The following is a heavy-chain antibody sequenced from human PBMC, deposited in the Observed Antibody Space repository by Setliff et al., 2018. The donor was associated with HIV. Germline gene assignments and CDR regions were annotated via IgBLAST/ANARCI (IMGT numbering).Heavy chain of an antibody. CDR2: IHSSGST. D-gene: IGHD5-12*01. V-gene: IGHV4-4*08. CDR1: GGSVNDFY. J-gene: IGHJ2*01. CDR3: ARPSAGGGYNYWYFDL. Sequence: PSETLSLTCTVSGGSVNDFYCNWIRQPPGKGPEWIGDIHSSGSTIYNPSLKSRVTISVDTSKNQFSLKLSSVTAADTAVYYCARPSAGGGYNYWYFDLWGRGTLVTVSS.